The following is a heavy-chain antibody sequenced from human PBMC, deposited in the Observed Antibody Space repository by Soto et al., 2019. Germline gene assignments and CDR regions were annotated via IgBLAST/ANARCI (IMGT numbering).Heavy chain of an antibody. Sequence: LRLSCVGSGFIFSNNGMHWVRQTPGKGLEWVAFMSYDRSDTFYADSVKGRFTISRDNSKNTRFRPMRNLRAANTAMYYCTIVRVSYSALDHWGQGTLVTVSS. CDR3: TIVRVSYSALDH. CDR1: GFIFSNNG. CDR2: MSYDRSDT. D-gene: IGHD3-10*02. J-gene: IGHJ4*02. V-gene: IGHV3-30*03.